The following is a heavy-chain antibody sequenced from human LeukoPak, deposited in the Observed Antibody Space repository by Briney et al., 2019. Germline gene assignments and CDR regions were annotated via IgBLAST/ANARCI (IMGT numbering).Heavy chain of an antibody. J-gene: IGHJ4*02. CDR3: TRREGY. V-gene: IGHV4-38-2*02. CDR2: IYHSGST. Sequence: PSETLSLTCTVSGYSITSGYYWGWVRPPPGKGLEWIGVIYHSGSTHYNPSLKSRVTMSVDTSKNQFSLKLSSVTAADTAVYYCTRREGYWGQGTPVTLSS. CDR1: GYSITSGYY.